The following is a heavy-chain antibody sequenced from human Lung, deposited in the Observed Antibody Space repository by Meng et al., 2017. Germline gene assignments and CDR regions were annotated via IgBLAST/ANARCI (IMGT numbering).Heavy chain of an antibody. J-gene: IGHJ4*02. V-gene: IGHV4-4*02. CDR1: GGSIISRNW. Sequence: ESCHGLFNPSGPRSRPWAVSGGSIISRNWWSWVRKPPGKGLEWIGEIYHSGSTNYNPSLKSRVTISVDKSKNQFSLKLSSVTAADTAVYYCARRGLWLDPQNFDYWGQGTLVTVSS. CDR3: ARRGLWLDPQNFDY. CDR2: IYHSGST. D-gene: IGHD6-19*01.